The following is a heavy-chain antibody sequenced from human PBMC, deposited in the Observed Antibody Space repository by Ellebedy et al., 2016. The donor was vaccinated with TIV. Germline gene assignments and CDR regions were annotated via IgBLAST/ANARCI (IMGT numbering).Heavy chain of an antibody. CDR1: GFTFSNAW. J-gene: IGHJ6*02. V-gene: IGHV3-15*07. CDR3: TSPSEGYTFFYYYYGMDV. D-gene: IGHD5-18*01. Sequence: GESLKISXAASGFTFSNAWMNWVRQAPGKGLEWVGRIKSKTDGGTTDYAAPVKGRFTISRDDSKNTLYLQMNSLKTEDTAVYYCTSPSEGYTFFYYYYGMDVWGQGTTVTVSS. CDR2: IKSKTDGGTT.